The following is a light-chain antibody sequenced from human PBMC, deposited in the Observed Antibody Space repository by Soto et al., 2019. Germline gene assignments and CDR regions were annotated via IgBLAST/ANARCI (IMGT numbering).Light chain of an antibody. CDR2: EVS. J-gene: IGLJ3*02. CDR1: NSDVGTYNY. Sequence: QSALTQPASVSGSPGQSITISCTGTNSDVGTYNYVSWYQQHPGKAPKLMIYEVSNRPSGVSNRFSGSKSGNTASLTISGLQAEDEADYYCSSYTHSSTWVFGGGTKLTVL. V-gene: IGLV2-14*01. CDR3: SSYTHSSTWV.